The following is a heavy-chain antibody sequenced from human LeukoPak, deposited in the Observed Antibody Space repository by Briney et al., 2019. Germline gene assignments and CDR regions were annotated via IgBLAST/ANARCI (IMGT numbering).Heavy chain of an antibody. Sequence: GGSLRLSCVASGFTFSSYGMHWVRQAPGKGLEWVASIDQDGSETNYVDSVKGRFTISRDNPKNSLSLQMNTLRAEDTAVYYCVRYPRLGGDDTGFDSWGQGTLVTVSS. CDR1: GFTFSSYG. CDR3: VRYPRLGGDDTGFDS. V-gene: IGHV3-7*01. D-gene: IGHD2-21*01. J-gene: IGHJ4*02. CDR2: IDQDGSET.